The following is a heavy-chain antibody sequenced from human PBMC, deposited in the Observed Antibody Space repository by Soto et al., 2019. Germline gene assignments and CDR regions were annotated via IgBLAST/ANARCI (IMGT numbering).Heavy chain of an antibody. CDR2: MFYSGAT. V-gene: IGHV4-39*01. J-gene: IGHJ5*02. Sequence: SETLSLTCTFSVVSISDISYCWGWIRQPPGKGLQWIGCMFYSGATYYNPSLKNRVTLSVDTSNNEFSLKLVSVTAPDTAVYYCARHKSATDWLDPWGQGTPVTVSS. CDR1: VVSISDISYC. CDR3: ARHKSATDWLDP. D-gene: IGHD2-15*01.